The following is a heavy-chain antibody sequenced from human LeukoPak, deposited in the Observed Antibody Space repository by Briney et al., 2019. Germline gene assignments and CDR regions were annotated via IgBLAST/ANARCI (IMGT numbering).Heavy chain of an antibody. CDR1: GFTFSSYG. CDR3: AKGGPSGIRYFDWLLLDYYYYYMDV. J-gene: IGHJ6*03. CDR2: IRYDGSNK. V-gene: IGHV3-30*02. D-gene: IGHD3-9*01. Sequence: GGSLRLSSAASGFTFSSYGMHWVRQAPGKGLEWVAFIRYDGSNKYYADSVKGRFTISRDNSKNTLYLQMNSLRAEDTAVHYCAKGGPSGIRYFDWLLLDYYYYYMDVWGKGTTVTVSS.